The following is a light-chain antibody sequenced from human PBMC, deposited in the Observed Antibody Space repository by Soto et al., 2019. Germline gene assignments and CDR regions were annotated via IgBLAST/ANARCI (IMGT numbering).Light chain of an antibody. V-gene: IGLV2-14*01. CDR2: EVS. Sequence: QSVLTQPASVSGSPGQSITISCTGTSSDVGGYNYVSWYQHHPGKAPKLMIYEVSNRPSGVSNRFSSSKSGNTASLTISGLQAEDEADYYCSSYTSSSTHVVFGGGTKLTVL. CDR1: SSDVGGYNY. CDR3: SSYTSSSTHVV. J-gene: IGLJ2*01.